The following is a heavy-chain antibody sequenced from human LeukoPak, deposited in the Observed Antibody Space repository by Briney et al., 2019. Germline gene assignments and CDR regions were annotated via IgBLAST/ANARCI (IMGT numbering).Heavy chain of an antibody. J-gene: IGHJ3*02. V-gene: IGHV1-2*02. Sequence: ASVKVSCKASGYTFTGYYMHWVRQAPGQGLEWMGWINPNSGGTNYAQKFQGRVTMTRDTSISTAYMELSRLRPDDTAVYYCARGIFGGSGYYFSAFDIWGQGTMVTVSS. CDR2: INPNSGGT. D-gene: IGHD3-22*01. CDR1: GYTFTGYY. CDR3: ARGIFGGSGYYFSAFDI.